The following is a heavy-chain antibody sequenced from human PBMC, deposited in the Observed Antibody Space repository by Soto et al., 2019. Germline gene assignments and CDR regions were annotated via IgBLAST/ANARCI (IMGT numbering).Heavy chain of an antibody. J-gene: IGHJ4*02. Sequence: EVQLLESGGGLVQPGGSLRLSCAASEFTFSSYAMSWVRQAPGKGLEWVSAISGSGGSTYYADSVQGRFTISRDNSKDTLYLQVNSLRAEDRAGYYCARRSSGWSFDYWGQGTLVTVSS. D-gene: IGHD6-19*01. CDR2: ISGSGGST. CDR3: ARRSSGWSFDY. V-gene: IGHV3-23*01. CDR1: EFTFSSYA.